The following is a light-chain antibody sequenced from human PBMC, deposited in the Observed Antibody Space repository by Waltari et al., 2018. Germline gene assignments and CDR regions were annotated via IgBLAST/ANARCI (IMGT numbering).Light chain of an antibody. Sequence: DTVMTQSPLSLPVTPGEPASISCRSSQSLLHSTGHNYVDWYLQKPGQSPQLLIYLGSNRASGVPDRFSGSGSGTDFTLRISRVEAEDVGVYYCMKGLQTPPLYIFGQGTKLEIK. CDR2: LGS. V-gene: IGKV2-28*01. J-gene: IGKJ2*01. CDR3: MKGLQTPPLYI. CDR1: QSLLHSTGHNY.